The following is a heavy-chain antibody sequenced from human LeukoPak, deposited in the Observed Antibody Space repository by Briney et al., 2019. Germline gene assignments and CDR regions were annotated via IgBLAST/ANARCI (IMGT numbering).Heavy chain of an antibody. D-gene: IGHD1-26*01. Sequence: GGSLRLSCAASGFTFSDYFMSWIRQAPGKGLECVSYIISIGYTIYYADSVKGRFTISRDNAKNSLYLQMNSLRAEDTAVYYCARAPLPGYYYYYMDVWGKGTTVTISS. V-gene: IGHV3-11*01. CDR2: IISIGYTI. CDR1: GFTFSDYF. CDR3: ARAPLPGYYYYYMDV. J-gene: IGHJ6*03.